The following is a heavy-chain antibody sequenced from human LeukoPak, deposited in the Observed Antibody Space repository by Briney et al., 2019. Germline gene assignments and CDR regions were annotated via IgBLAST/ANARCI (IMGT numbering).Heavy chain of an antibody. CDR3: ARLKEGDYVYDF. J-gene: IGHJ4*02. Sequence: SETLSLTCTVSGGSISSYYWSWIRQPPGKGLEWIGYIYYSGSTNYNPSLKSRVTISVDTSKNQFSLKLSSVTAADTAVYYCARLKEGDYVYDFWGQGTLVTVSS. V-gene: IGHV4-59*08. D-gene: IGHD3-3*01. CDR2: IYYSGST. CDR1: GGSISSYY.